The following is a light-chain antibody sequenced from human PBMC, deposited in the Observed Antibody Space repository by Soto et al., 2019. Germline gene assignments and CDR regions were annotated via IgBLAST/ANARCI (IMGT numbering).Light chain of an antibody. CDR3: QQSYSTPT. CDR1: QSISSY. CDR2: AAS. J-gene: IGKJ4*01. Sequence: IQMTQSPSSLCASVGDRVTITCRASQSISSYLNWYQQKPGKAPKLLIYAASSLQSGVPSRFSGSGSGTDFTLTISSLQPEDFATYYCQQSYSTPTFGGGTKVDIK. V-gene: IGKV1-39*01.